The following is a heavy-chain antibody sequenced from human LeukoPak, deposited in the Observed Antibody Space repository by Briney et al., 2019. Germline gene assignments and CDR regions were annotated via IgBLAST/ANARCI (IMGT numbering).Heavy chain of an antibody. J-gene: IGHJ4*02. Sequence: GGSLRLSCAASGFTFSSYAMHWVRQAPGKGLEWVAVISYDGSNKYYADSVKGRFTISRDNSKNTLYLQMNSLRAEDTAVYYCAREDYYDSSGYPLHFDYWGQGTLVTVSS. D-gene: IGHD3-22*01. V-gene: IGHV3-30-3*01. CDR1: GFTFSSYA. CDR2: ISYDGSNK. CDR3: AREDYYDSSGYPLHFDY.